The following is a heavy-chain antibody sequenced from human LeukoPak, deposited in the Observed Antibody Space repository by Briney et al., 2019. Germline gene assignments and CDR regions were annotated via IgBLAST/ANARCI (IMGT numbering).Heavy chain of an antibody. V-gene: IGHV4-39*07. D-gene: IGHD6-19*01. CDR2: IYYSGST. Sequence: SQTLSLTCTVSGGSISSGDYYWSWIRQPPGKGLEWIGSIYYSGSTYYNPSLKSRVTISVDTSKNQFSLKLSSVTAADTAVYYCARDESSGWYGGYWGQGTLVTVSS. J-gene: IGHJ4*02. CDR1: GGSISSGDYY. CDR3: ARDESSGWYGGY.